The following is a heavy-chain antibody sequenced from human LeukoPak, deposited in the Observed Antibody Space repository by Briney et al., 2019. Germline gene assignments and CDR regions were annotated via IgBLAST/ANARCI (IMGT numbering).Heavy chain of an antibody. CDR3: ATTTYYDILTGYYSPSPLLL. CDR1: GFTFSSYW. J-gene: IGHJ4*02. CDR2: IKQDGSEK. D-gene: IGHD3-9*01. V-gene: IGHV3-7*01. Sequence: GGSLRLSCPASGFTFSSYWMSWVRQAPGKGLEWVANIKQDGSEKYYVDSVKGRFTISRDNAKNSLYLQMNSLRAEDTAVYYCATTTYYDILTGYYSPSPLLLWGQGTLVTVSS.